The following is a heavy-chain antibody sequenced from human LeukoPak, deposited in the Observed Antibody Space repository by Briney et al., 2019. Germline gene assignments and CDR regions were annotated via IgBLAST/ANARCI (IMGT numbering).Heavy chain of an antibody. CDR1: GITFSSHA. CDR3: ARDVWTGVAVSDY. D-gene: IGHD6-19*01. CDR2: IKEDGSIQ. J-gene: IGHJ4*02. Sequence: PGGSLRLSCAASGITFSSHAMYWVRQAPGKGLEWLANIKEDGSIQYYLDSVRGRFTISRDNAKTSVYLQLNSLRADDTAVYYCARDVWTGVAVSDYWGQGTLVTVSS. V-gene: IGHV3-7*01.